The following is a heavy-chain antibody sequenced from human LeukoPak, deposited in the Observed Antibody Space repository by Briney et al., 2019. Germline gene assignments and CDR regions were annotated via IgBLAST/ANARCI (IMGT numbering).Heavy chain of an antibody. J-gene: IGHJ4*02. CDR1: GGSISSYY. D-gene: IGHD2-15*01. Sequence: SETLSLTCTVSGGSISSYYWSWIRQPPGKGLEWIGFIYYSGTTNYNPSLKSRVIISVDTSKNLFSLKLSSVTAADTAVYYCARGGWLPFDYWGQGTLVTVSS. CDR2: IYYSGTT. CDR3: ARGGWLPFDY. V-gene: IGHV4-59*01.